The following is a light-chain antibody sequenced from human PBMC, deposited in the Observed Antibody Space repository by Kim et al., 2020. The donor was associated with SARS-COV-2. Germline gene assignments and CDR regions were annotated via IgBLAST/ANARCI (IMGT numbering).Light chain of an antibody. CDR2: QDS. CDR1: KLGYKY. V-gene: IGLV3-1*01. J-gene: IGLJ3*02. CDR3: QAWDSSNWV. Sequence: SYELTQPPSVSVSPGQTASITCSGDKLGYKYACWYQQKPGQSPVLVIYQDSKRPSGIPERFSGSNSGNTATLTISGTQAMDEADYYCQAWDSSNWVFGGG.